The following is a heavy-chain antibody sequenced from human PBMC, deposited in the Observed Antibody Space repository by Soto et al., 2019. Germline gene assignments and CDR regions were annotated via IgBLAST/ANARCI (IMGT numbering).Heavy chain of an antibody. CDR2: MNPNRGNT. J-gene: IGHJ4*02. D-gene: IGHD1-7*01. Sequence: QVQLVQSGAEVSKPGASVRVSCKASGYTFTNFDINWVRQAPGQGLEWMGWMNPNRGNTGYAQKFQGRVTMTRNTSTNTAYMEQSSLRYEDTAVYYCARNWNYQATFDYWGQGTLVTVSS. CDR1: GYTFTNFD. CDR3: ARNWNYQATFDY. V-gene: IGHV1-8*01.